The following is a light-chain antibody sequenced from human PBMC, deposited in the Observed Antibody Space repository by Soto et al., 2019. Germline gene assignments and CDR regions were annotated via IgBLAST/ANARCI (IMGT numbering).Light chain of an antibody. CDR1: QSFSSSY. CDR2: ATS. J-gene: IGKJ1*01. V-gene: IGKV3-20*01. CDR3: LQHYSWPWT. Sequence: EIVLTQSPGTLSLSPGERATLSCRASQSFSSSYLAWYQQKPGQAPRLLIYATSSRATGVPARFSGSGSETEFTLTISGLQSEDSGVYYCLQHYSWPWTFGQGTKVDI.